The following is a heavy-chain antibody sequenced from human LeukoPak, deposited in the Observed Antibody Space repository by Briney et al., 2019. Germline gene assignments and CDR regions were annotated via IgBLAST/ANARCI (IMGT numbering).Heavy chain of an antibody. D-gene: IGHD3-16*01. Sequence: GGSLRLSCAASGFTFSSYSMNWVRQAPGKGLEWLSYVSSTSSAIYYADSLKGRFTISRDNAKNSLYLQMDSLRAEDTAVYYCARVIGSYGDSAYWGQGTLVTVSS. V-gene: IGHV3-48*04. CDR1: GFTFSSYS. CDR2: VSSTSSAI. J-gene: IGHJ4*02. CDR3: ARVIGSYGDSAY.